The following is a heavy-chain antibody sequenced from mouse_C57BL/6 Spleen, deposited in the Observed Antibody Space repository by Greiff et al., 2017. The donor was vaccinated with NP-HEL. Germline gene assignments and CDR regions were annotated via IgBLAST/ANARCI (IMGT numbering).Heavy chain of an antibody. CDR2: IDPEDGET. CDR3: ARSVYYYGSSPYLYAMDY. CDR1: GFNIKDYY. Sequence: EVKMQQDGAELVKPGASVKLSCTASGFNIKDYYMHWVKQRTEQGLEWIGRIDPEDGETKYAPKFQGKATITADTSSNTAYLQLSSLTSEDTAVYYCARSVYYYGSSPYLYAMDYWGQGTSVTVSS. J-gene: IGHJ4*01. D-gene: IGHD1-1*01. V-gene: IGHV14-2*01.